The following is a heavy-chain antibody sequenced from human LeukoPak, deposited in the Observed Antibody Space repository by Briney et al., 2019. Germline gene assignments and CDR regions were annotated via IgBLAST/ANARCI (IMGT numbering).Heavy chain of an antibody. V-gene: IGHV4-59*01. CDR3: ARGVYIAAAQYGF. CDR2: IYYSGAT. Sequence: PSETLSLTCAVYGGSFSTYYWNGIRQPPGKGLEWIGYIYYSGATKYNPSLKSRVTISVDTSKNQFSLKLSSVTAADTAVYYCARGVYIAAAQYGFWGQGTLVTVSS. D-gene: IGHD6-13*01. CDR1: GGSFSTYY. J-gene: IGHJ4*02.